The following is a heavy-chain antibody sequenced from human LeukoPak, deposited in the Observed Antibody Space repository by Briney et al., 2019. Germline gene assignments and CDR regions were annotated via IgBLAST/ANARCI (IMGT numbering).Heavy chain of an antibody. Sequence: GGSLRLSCAASGFTFSASALHWVRQASGKGLEWVGRIRSKANSYATEYAASLKGRFTISRDNSKNTLYLQMNSLRAEDTAVYYCAKAQRLLLEGPDYWGQGTLVTVSS. D-gene: IGHD6-25*01. V-gene: IGHV3-73*01. CDR3: AKAQRLLLEGPDY. J-gene: IGHJ4*02. CDR1: GFTFSASA. CDR2: IRSKANSYAT.